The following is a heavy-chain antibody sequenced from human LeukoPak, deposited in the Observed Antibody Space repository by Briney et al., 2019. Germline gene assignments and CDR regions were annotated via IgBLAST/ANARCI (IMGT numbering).Heavy chain of an antibody. V-gene: IGHV3-23*01. CDR1: GFTFSTYA. CDR3: AKGLDGSGSYSPLDY. J-gene: IGHJ4*02. D-gene: IGHD3-10*01. CDR2: ISGDGGYT. Sequence: PGGSLRLSCAASGFTFSTYAMAWVRQAPGKGLEWVSSISGDGGYTYYADFVKGRLAISRDNSNNTLYLPMNSLRAEDTAVYYCAKGLDGSGSYSPLDYWGQGTLVTVSS.